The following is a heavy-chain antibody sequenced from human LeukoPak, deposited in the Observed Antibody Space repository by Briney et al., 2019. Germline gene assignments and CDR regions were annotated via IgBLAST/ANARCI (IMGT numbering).Heavy chain of an antibody. D-gene: IGHD1-1*01. J-gene: IGHJ4*02. CDR3: AKDLGTRLNYLDS. V-gene: IGHV3-64*04. CDR1: GFTFSRYA. CDR2: ISSNGGST. Sequence: GGSLRLSCSASGFTFSRYAMHWVRQAPGKGLEYVSAISSNGGSTYYADSVKGRFTISRDNSKNTLYLQMNSLRAEDTAVYYCAKDLGTRLNYLDSWGQGTLVTVSS.